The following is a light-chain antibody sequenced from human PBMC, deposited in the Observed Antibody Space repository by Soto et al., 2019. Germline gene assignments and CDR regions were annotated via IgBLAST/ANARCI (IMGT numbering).Light chain of an antibody. Sequence: DIVMTQSPDSLAVSLGERATINCKSSQSVLYSSNNKNYLAWYQQKPGQPPKLLIYWASTRESGVPDRFSGSGSGTDFTLTIISLQAEDVAVYYCHQYYSVPLTFGGGTKVEIK. CDR1: QSVLYSSNNKNY. J-gene: IGKJ4*01. V-gene: IGKV4-1*01. CDR2: WAS. CDR3: HQYYSVPLT.